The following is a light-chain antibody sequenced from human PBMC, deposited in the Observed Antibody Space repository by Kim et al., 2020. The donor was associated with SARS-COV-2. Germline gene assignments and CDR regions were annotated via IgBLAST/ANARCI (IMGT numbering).Light chain of an antibody. CDR3: QHYGASPKT. CDR1: QTIGDSY. V-gene: IGKV3-20*01. J-gene: IGKJ1*01. CDR2: GAS. Sequence: PGERATLSCRASQTIGDSYLVWYQQKPGQAPRLLIYGASSRATGIPDRFSGSGSGTDFTLTISRLESEDFAVYYCQHYGASPKTFGQGTKVDI.